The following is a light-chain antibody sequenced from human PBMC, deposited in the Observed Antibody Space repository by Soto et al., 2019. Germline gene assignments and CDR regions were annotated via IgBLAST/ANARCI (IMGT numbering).Light chain of an antibody. CDR2: AAS. Sequence: EIVLTQSPGTLSLSPGERATLSCRASQSVSSSYLAWYQQKPGQAPRLLIYAASSRATGIPDRFSGSGSGTDFTLTISRLEPEDFAVYYCQQSGTLYTFGQGTKLEIK. J-gene: IGKJ2*01. CDR3: QQSGTLYT. CDR1: QSVSSSY. V-gene: IGKV3-20*01.